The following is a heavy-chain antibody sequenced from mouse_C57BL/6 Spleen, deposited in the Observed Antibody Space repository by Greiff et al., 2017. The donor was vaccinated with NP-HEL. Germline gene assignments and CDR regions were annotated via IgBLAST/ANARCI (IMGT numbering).Heavy chain of an antibody. CDR3: TRLRYYGGFAY. D-gene: IGHD1-1*01. V-gene: IGHV1-15*01. Sequence: QVQLQQSGAELVRPGASVTLSCKASGYTFTDYEMHWVKQTPVHGLEWIGAIDPETGGTAYNQKFKGKAILTADKSSSTAYMELRSLTSAESAVYYYTRLRYYGGFAYWGQGTLVTVSA. CDR2: IDPETGGT. CDR1: GYTFTDYE. J-gene: IGHJ3*01.